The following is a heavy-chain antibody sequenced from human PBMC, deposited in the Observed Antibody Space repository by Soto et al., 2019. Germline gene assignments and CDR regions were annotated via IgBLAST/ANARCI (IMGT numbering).Heavy chain of an antibody. D-gene: IGHD5-18*01. V-gene: IGHV2-5*02. CDR1: GFSLSTSGVG. CDR2: IYWDDDK. CDR3: AHVDTAVAGYYFDY. Sequence: QITLKESGPTLVKPTQTLTLTCTFSGFSLSTSGVGVGWIRQPPGKALEWLALIYWDDDKRYSPSLKSRLAITNDPSKNQVVLTMTNMDPVATATYYCAHVDTAVAGYYFDYWGQGTLVTVSS. J-gene: IGHJ4*02.